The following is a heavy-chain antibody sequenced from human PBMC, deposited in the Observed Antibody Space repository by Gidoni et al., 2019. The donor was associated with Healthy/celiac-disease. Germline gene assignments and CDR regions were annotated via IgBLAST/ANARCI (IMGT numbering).Heavy chain of an antibody. CDR1: GGTFSSYA. CDR3: AINPLYDSSGYYYFDY. J-gene: IGHJ4*02. V-gene: IGHV1-69*01. CDR2: IIPSFGTA. Sequence: QVQLVQSGAEVKKPGASGKVSCKASGGTFSSYAISWVRQAPGQGLEWMGGIIPSFGTANYAQKFQGRVTITADESTGTAYMGLSSLRSEDTAVYYCAINPLYDSSGYYYFDYWGQGTLVTVSS. D-gene: IGHD3-22*01.